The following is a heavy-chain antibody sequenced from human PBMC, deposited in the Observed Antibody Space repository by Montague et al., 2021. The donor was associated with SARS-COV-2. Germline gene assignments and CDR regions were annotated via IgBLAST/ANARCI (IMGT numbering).Heavy chain of an antibody. V-gene: IGHV4-39*02. CDR3: ARGMIRGVTTPFDY. D-gene: IGHD3-10*01. CDR1: SGSIISSGCD. Sequence: SETLSLTCTVASGSIISSGCDWGWHRDPPGQELEWIGNIYYSGTTNYXXXLQRRGTISVDTSKNHLSLSLSSVTAADTAVYFCARGMIRGVTTPFDYWGQGSQITVSS. CDR2: IYYSGTT. J-gene: IGHJ4*02.